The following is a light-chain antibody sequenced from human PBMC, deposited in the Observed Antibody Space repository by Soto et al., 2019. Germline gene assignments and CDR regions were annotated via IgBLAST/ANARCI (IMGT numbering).Light chain of an antibody. CDR2: RDS. Sequence: SYELTQPLSVSAALGQTARITCGGNNIGSKNVHWYQQKPGQAPVLVIYRDSNRPSGIPERFSGSNSGNTATLTISRAQAGDEADYYCQVWDSSTGVFGTGTKLTVL. CDR3: QVWDSSTGV. V-gene: IGLV3-9*01. CDR1: NIGSKN. J-gene: IGLJ1*01.